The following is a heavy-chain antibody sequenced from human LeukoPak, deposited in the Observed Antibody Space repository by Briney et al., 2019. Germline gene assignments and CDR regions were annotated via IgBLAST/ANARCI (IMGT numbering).Heavy chain of an antibody. CDR2: IYYTGST. J-gene: IGHJ3*02. CDR3: ARDRRESSKPNDAFDI. Sequence: PSETLSLTCSVSGGSISSYYCSWIRQPPGKGLEWIGYIYYTGSTNYNPSLGRRVTISIDTSKKQLSLKLRSVTAADTAVYYCARDRRESSKPNDAFDIWGQGTMVTVSS. V-gene: IGHV4-59*01. CDR1: GGSISSYY. D-gene: IGHD4-11*01.